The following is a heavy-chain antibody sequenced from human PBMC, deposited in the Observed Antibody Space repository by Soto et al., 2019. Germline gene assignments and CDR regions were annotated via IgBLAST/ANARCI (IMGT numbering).Heavy chain of an antibody. CDR3: ARYRTIFGVILYGMDV. J-gene: IGHJ6*02. V-gene: IGHV3-7*03. CDR1: GFTFSSYW. D-gene: IGHD3-3*01. Sequence: PGGSLRLSCAASGFTFSSYWMSWVRQAPGKGLEWVANIKQDGSGKYYVDSVKGRFTISRDNAKNSLYLQMNSLRAEDTAVYYCARYRTIFGVILYGMDVWGQGTTVTVSS. CDR2: IKQDGSGK.